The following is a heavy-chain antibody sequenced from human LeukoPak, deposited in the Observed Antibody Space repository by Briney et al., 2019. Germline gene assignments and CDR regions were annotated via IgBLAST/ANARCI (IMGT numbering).Heavy chain of an antibody. CDR1: GGSISSYY. V-gene: IGHV4-34*01. CDR2: INHSGST. J-gene: IGHJ4*02. Sequence: PSETLSLTCTVSGGSISSYYWSWIRQPPGKGLEWIGEINHSGSTNYNPSLKSRVTISVDTSKNQFSLKLSSVTAADTAVYYCASNYGSGVYWGQGTLVTVSS. D-gene: IGHD3-10*01. CDR3: ASNYGSGVY.